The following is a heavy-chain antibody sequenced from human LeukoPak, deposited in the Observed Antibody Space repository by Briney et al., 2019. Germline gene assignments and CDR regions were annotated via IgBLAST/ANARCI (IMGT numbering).Heavy chain of an antibody. V-gene: IGHV4-31*03. CDR1: GGSISSGGYY. D-gene: IGHD4-17*01. CDR2: IYYSGTT. J-gene: IGHJ4*02. CDR3: ARYYGDRYYFDY. Sequence: PSETLSLTCTVSGGSISSGGYYWSWIRQHPGKGLEWIGYIYYSGTTYYNPSLKSRVTISVDTSKNQFSLKLSSVTAADTAVYYCARYYGDRYYFDYWGQGTLVTVSS.